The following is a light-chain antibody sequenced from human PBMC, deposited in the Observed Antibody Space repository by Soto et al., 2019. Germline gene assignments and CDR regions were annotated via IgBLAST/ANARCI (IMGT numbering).Light chain of an antibody. J-gene: IGKJ1*01. CDR3: QQYAASPRT. CDR2: GAS. V-gene: IGKV3-20*01. CDR1: QSVRNNY. Sequence: EVVLTQSPGTLSLSPRERATLSCRASQSVRNNYLAWYQHKPGQAPRLLIYGASNRAPGIPDRFSGSGSGPDFTLTISRREPEDFAVYYCQQYAASPRTFGQGTLVEVK.